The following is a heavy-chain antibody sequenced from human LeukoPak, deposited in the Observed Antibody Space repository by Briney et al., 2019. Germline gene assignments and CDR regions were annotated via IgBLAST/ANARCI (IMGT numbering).Heavy chain of an antibody. CDR2: IIPIFGTA. D-gene: IGHD3-22*01. Sequence: SVKVSCKASGGTFSSYAISWVRQAPGQGLEWMGGIIPIFGTANYAQKFQGRVTITADKSTSTAYMELSSLRSEDTAVYYCARAHLYYYDSSGYYPFHFDYWGQGTLVTVSS. J-gene: IGHJ4*02. CDR1: GGTFSSYA. CDR3: ARAHLYYYDSSGYYPFHFDY. V-gene: IGHV1-69*06.